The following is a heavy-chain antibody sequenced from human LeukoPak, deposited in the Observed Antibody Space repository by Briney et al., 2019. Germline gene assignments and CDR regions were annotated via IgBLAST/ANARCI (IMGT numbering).Heavy chain of an antibody. V-gene: IGHV4-4*07. J-gene: IGHJ3*02. CDR3: ASPTMIAEPDAFDI. CDR2: IYTSGST. D-gene: IGHD3-22*01. Sequence: PETLSLTCTVSGGSISSYYWSWIRQPAGKGLEWIGHIYTSGSTNYNPSLKSRVTMSVDTSKNQFSLKLSSVTAADTAVYYCASPTMIAEPDAFDIWGQGTMVTVSS. CDR1: GGSISSYY.